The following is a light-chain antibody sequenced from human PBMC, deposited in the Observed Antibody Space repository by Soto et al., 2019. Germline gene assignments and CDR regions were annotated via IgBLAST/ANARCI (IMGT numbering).Light chain of an antibody. CDR3: QQSHNWPLT. V-gene: IGKV3-15*01. CDR1: QSITSE. Sequence: EIVMTQSPATLSVSPGETATLSCRASQSITSELAWYQQKPGQPPRLLIYGASTRATGVPARFTGSGSGSEFTLTISGLQSEDFAVYYCQQSHNWPLTFGQGTRLEI. CDR2: GAS. J-gene: IGKJ2*01.